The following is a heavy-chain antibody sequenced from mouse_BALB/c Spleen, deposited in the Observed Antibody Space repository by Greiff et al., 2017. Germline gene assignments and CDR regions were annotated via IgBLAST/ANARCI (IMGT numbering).Heavy chain of an antibody. D-gene: IGHD1-1*01. Sequence: EVQLQQSGAELVKPGASVKLSCTASGFNIKDTYMPWVKQRPEQGLEWIGRIDPANGNTKYDPKFQGKATITADTSSNTAYLQLSSLTSEDTAVYYCARDYGSLFDYWGQGTTLTVSS. V-gene: IGHV14-3*02. CDR3: ARDYGSLFDY. J-gene: IGHJ2*01. CDR1: GFNIKDTY. CDR2: IDPANGNT.